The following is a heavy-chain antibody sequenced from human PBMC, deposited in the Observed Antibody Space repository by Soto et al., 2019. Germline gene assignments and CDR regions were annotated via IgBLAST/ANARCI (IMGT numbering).Heavy chain of an antibody. CDR1: GGSISSSSYD. V-gene: IGHV4-39*01. CDR2: SYYSGST. J-gene: IGHJ3*02. D-gene: IGHD3-16*02. CDR3: ARHSAHLGELSLWRGDAFDI. Sequence: SETLSVTCTVAGGSISSSSYDWGWIRQPPGKGLEGIGSSYYSGSTDYNPSLKSRVTISVDTSKNQFSLKLSSVTAADTAVYYCARHSAHLGELSLWRGDAFDIWGQGTMVTVS.